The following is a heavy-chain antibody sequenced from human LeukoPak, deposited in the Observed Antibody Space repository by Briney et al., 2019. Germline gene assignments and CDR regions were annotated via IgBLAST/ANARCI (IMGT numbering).Heavy chain of an antibody. CDR3: ASASIAARPGPLFDN. CDR1: GGTFSSYA. D-gene: IGHD6-6*01. V-gene: IGHV1-69*05. CDR2: IIPIFGTA. J-gene: IGHJ4*02. Sequence: SVKVSCKASGGTFSSYAISWVRQAPGQGLEWMGRIIPIFGTANYAQKFQGRVTITTDESTSTAYLELSSLRSEDTAVYYCASASIAARPGPLFDNWGQGTLVTVYS.